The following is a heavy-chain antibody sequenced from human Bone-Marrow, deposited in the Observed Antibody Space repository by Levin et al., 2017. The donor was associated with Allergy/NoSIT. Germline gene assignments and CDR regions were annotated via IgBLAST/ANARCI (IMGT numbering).Heavy chain of an antibody. Sequence: SLKISCAASGFTFDDYAMHWVRQAPGKGLEWVSGISWNSGSIGYADSVKGRFTISRDNAKNSLYLQMNSLRAEDTALYYCAKDFSSGSYYGVDYWGQGTLVTVSS. CDR1: GFTFDDYA. J-gene: IGHJ4*02. V-gene: IGHV3-9*01. CDR2: ISWNSGSI. CDR3: AKDFSSGSYYGVDY. D-gene: IGHD1-26*01.